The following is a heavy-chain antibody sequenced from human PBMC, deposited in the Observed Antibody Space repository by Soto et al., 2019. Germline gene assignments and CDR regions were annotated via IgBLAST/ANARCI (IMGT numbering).Heavy chain of an antibody. CDR2: INHSGST. CDR1: GGSFSGYY. V-gene: IGHV4-34*01. J-gene: IGHJ4*02. Sequence: QVQLQQWGAGLLKPSETLSLTCAVYGGSFSGYYWSWIRQPPGKGLEWIGEINHSGSTNYNPSLKSRFTISVDTSKNQFSLKLSSVTAADTAVYYCARGGFGGSYAYSDYWGQGTLVTVSS. CDR3: ARGGFGGSYAYSDY. D-gene: IGHD3-16*01.